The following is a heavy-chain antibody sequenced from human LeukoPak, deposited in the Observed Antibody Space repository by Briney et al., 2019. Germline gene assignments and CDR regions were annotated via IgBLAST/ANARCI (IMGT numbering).Heavy chain of an antibody. CDR1: GFSFSDYG. J-gene: IGHJ4*02. Sequence: GGSLRLSCAGPGFSFSDYGMSWVRQPPGKGLEWVSGLSYRGDSTYYADSVKGRFTISRDNAKNSLYLQMNSLRAEDTAVYYCARVLHKRNYDSTTYYGYWGQGTLVTVSS. V-gene: IGHV3-23*01. CDR2: LSYRGDST. CDR3: ARVLHKRNYDSTTYYGY. D-gene: IGHD3-22*01.